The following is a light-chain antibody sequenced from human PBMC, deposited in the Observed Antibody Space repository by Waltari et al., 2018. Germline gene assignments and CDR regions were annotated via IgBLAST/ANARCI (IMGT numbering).Light chain of an antibody. CDR1: SGHSSNI. J-gene: IGLJ3*02. CDR3: QTGGHGTWV. Sequence: QLVLTQSPSASASLGASVKLTCPLSSGHSSNIIAWLQQQPEKGPRYLMKVNSDGSHIKGDEIPDRFSGSSSGAERYLTISTVQSEDEADYYCQTGGHGTWVFGGGTKLTVL. V-gene: IGLV4-69*01. CDR2: VNSDGSH.